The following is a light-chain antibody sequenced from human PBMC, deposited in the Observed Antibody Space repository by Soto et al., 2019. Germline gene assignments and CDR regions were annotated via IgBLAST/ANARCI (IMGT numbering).Light chain of an antibody. CDR3: QQYYSPPWT. V-gene: IGKV4-1*01. J-gene: IGKJ1*01. CDR1: QSLLYSSNNENY. CDR2: WAS. Sequence: DIVMTQSPDSLAVSLGERATINCKSSQSLLYSSNNENYLLWYQQKPGQPPKLLIYWASNRVSGVPDRFSGSGSGTYFTLTMSNVQAEDVAVYYCQQYYSPPWTFGQGTKVEIK.